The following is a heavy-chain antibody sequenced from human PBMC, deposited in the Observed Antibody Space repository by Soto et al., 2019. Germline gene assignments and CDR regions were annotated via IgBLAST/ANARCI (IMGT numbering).Heavy chain of an antibody. Sequence: GGSLRLSCAASDFSLSPYWMHWVRQVPGRGLEWVARLSSDGFGAAYADSVKGRFFISRDIARNTLSLQMNSLRADDTAVYYCVRDLGGPDYWGRGTSVTVSS. CDR2: LSSDGFGA. CDR3: VRDLGGPDY. J-gene: IGHJ4*02. CDR1: DFSLSPYW. D-gene: IGHD3-16*01. V-gene: IGHV3-74*03.